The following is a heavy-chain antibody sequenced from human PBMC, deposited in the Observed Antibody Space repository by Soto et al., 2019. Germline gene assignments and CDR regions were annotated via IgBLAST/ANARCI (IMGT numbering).Heavy chain of an antibody. J-gene: IGHJ4*02. CDR3: AHRQRTVYFDY. Sequence: QITLKESGPPLVKPTQTLTLTCTFSGFSLSTRGVGVGWIRQPPGKALEWLALTYWDDDKRYSPSLKSRLTITKDTSKNQVVLTMTNMDPVDTATYYCAHRQRTVYFDYWGQGTLVTVSS. CDR1: GFSLSTRGVG. CDR2: TYWDDDK. D-gene: IGHD4-17*01. V-gene: IGHV2-5*02.